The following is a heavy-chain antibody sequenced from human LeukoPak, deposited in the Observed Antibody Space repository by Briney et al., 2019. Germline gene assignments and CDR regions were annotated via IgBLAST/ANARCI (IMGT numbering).Heavy chain of an antibody. CDR3: ARDRRGGVVVTAIQAFDI. CDR2: INPNSGGT. D-gene: IGHD2-21*02. CDR1: GYTFTGYY. J-gene: IGHJ3*02. Sequence: GASVKVSCKASGYTFTGYYMHWVRQAPGQGLEWMGWINPNSGGTNHAQKLQGRVTMTTDTSTSTAYMELRSLRSDDTAVYYCARDRRGGVVVTAIQAFDIWGQGTMVTVSS. V-gene: IGHV1-2*02.